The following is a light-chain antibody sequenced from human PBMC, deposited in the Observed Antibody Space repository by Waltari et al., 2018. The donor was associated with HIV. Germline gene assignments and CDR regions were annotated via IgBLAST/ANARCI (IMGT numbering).Light chain of an antibody. CDR3: QQGDRYPFT. V-gene: IGKV1-12*01. J-gene: IGKJ3*01. CDR1: QGLYAW. CDR2: GIS. Sequence: DIQMTQSPSSVSASVGDTVTITCRASQGLYAWLAWYQHKPGMAPKLLIYGISTLESGVPSRFSGSGSGTDFTLTIRSLQPEDFATYFCQQGDRYPFTFGPGTKVDIK.